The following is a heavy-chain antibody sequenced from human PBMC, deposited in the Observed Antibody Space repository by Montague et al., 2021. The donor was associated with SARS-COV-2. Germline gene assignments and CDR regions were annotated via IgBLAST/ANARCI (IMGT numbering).Heavy chain of an antibody. CDR2: IYYSGST. D-gene: IGHD3-10*01. CDR3: ARVTTKRTRYGSGSYRGFDAFDI. V-gene: IGHV4-59*08. CDR1: GGSINTYY. J-gene: IGHJ3*02. Sequence: SETLSLTCTVSGGSINTYYWSWIRQPPGKGLEWIGYIYYSGSTNYNPSLKSRVTISVDTSKNQFSPKLSSVTAADTAVYYCARVTTKRTRYGSGSYRGFDAFDIWGQGTMVTVSS.